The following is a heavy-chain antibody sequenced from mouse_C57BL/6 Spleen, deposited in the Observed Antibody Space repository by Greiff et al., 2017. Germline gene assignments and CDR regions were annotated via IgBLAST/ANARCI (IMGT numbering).Heavy chain of an antibody. Sequence: EVHLVESGGDLVKPGGSLKLSCAASGFTFSSYGMSWVRQTPDKRLEWVATISSGGSYTYYPDSVKGRFNISRDNAKNSLYLQMSSLKSEDTAMYYCARQKSTCFAYWGQVTLVTVAA. J-gene: IGHJ3*01. V-gene: IGHV5-6*01. CDR1: GFTFSSYG. D-gene: IGHD1-3*01. CDR3: ARQKSTCFAY. CDR2: ISSGGSYT.